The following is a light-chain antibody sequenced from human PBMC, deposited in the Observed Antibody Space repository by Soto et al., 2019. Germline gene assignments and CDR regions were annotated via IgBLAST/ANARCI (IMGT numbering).Light chain of an antibody. CDR2: GAS. Sequence: EIVMTQSPATLSVSPGERATLSCRASQSVSSNLAWYQQKPGQASRLLIYGASNRATGIPARFSGSGSGTEFTLTISSLQSEDFAVYYCQQYNNWPPWIAFGQGTRLEIK. CDR1: QSVSSN. V-gene: IGKV3-15*01. J-gene: IGKJ5*01. CDR3: QQYNNWPPWIA.